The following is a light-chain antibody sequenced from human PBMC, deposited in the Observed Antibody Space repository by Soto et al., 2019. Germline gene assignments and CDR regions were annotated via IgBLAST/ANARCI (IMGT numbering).Light chain of an antibody. Sequence: QSALTQPASVSGSPGQSITISCTGTSSDVGGYNYVSWYQQHPGKAPKIIIYEVSRRPAGASKRFSGSKSGNTASLIISGLQAEDEADYYCISYTRTNTVIFGGGTQLTVL. CDR3: ISYTRTNTVI. CDR1: SSDVGGYNY. V-gene: IGLV2-14*01. CDR2: EVS. J-gene: IGLJ2*01.